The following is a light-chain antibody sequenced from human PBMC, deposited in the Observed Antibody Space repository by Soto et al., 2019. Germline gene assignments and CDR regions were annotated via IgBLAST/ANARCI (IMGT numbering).Light chain of an antibody. CDR3: HHYET. J-gene: IGKJ5*01. Sequence: EIVVTQSPAILSVSPGEIVTLSFRASQSVLTNLAFYQQKLGQAPRLLIYGASTRATGVPARFSGSGSGTEFTLTISRLEPEDFTVYYCHHYETFGQGTRLEI. V-gene: IGKV3-15*01. CDR2: GAS. CDR1: QSVLTN.